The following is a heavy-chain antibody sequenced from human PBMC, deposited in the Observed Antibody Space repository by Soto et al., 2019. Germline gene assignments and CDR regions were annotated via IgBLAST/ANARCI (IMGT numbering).Heavy chain of an antibody. D-gene: IGHD6-6*01. CDR1: GYTFTSYG. CDR2: ISAYNGNT. J-gene: IGHJ4*02. Sequence: ASVKVSCKASGYTFTSYGISWVRQAPGQGLEWMGWISAYNGNTNYAQKLQGRVTMTTDTSTSTAYMELRSLRSDDTAAYYCARDLSYSSSSQIDYWGQGTLVTV. V-gene: IGHV1-18*01. CDR3: ARDLSYSSSSQIDY.